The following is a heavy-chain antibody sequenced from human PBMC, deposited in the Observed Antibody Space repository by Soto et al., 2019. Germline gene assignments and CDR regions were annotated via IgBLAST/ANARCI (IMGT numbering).Heavy chain of an antibody. CDR2: IYYSGST. Sequence: SETLSLTCTVSGGSISSGDYYWSWIRQPPGKGLEWIGYIYYSGSTYYNPSLKSRVTISVDTSKNRFSLKLSSVTAADTAVYYCANKAARPYYYGMDVWGQGTTVTVSS. D-gene: IGHD6-6*01. CDR1: GGSISSGDYY. CDR3: ANKAARPYYYGMDV. J-gene: IGHJ6*02. V-gene: IGHV4-30-4*01.